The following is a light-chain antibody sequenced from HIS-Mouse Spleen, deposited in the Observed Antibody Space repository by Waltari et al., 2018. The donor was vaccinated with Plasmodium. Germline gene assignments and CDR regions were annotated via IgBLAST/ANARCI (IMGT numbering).Light chain of an antibody. CDR2: DVS. CDR1: SSDGGGYNY. J-gene: IGLJ1*01. CDR3: CSYAGSYTYV. V-gene: IGLV2-11*01. Sequence: QSALTQPRSVSGSPGQSVTISCTGTSSDGGGYNYVPWYHQHPGKAPKLMIYDVSKRPSGVPDRFSGSKSGNTASLTISGLQAEDEADYYCCSYAGSYTYVFGTGTKVTVL.